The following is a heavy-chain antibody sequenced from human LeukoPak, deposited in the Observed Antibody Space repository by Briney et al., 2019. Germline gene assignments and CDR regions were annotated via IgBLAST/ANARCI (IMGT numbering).Heavy chain of an antibody. CDR2: MNPNSGNA. V-gene: IGHV1-8*01. Sequence: GASVKVSCKASGYTFTNYDINWVRQATGQGLEWVGWMNPNSGNAGYAQRFQGRVTMTRNTSISTAYMELRSLTFDDTAIYYCARGLGSSSGRNYWGQGTLVTVSS. CDR3: ARGLGSSSGRNY. J-gene: IGHJ4*02. D-gene: IGHD6-6*01. CDR1: GYTFTNYD.